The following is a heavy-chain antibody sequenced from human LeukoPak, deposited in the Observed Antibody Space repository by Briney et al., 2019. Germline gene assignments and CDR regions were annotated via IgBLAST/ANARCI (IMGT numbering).Heavy chain of an antibody. Sequence: SETLSLTCTVSGGSVSSGSYYWSWIRQPPGKGLEWIGYIYYSGSTNYNPSLKSRVTISVDTSKNQFSLKLSSVIAADTAVYYCAREDYGDFVVDYWGQGTLVTVSS. D-gene: IGHD4-17*01. V-gene: IGHV4-61*01. CDR3: AREDYGDFVVDY. CDR1: GGSVSSGSYY. CDR2: IYYSGST. J-gene: IGHJ4*02.